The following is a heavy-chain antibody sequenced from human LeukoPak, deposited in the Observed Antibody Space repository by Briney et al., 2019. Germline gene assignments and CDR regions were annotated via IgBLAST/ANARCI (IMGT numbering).Heavy chain of an antibody. CDR1: GFTFYDYA. D-gene: IGHD6-19*01. J-gene: IGHJ3*02. CDR3: AKDKSGWYVAFDI. Sequence: GRSLRLSCAASGFTFYDYAMHWVRQAPGKGLEWVSGISWNSGSIGYADSVKGRFTTSRDNAKNSLYLQMNSLRAEDTALYYCAKDKSGWYVAFDIWGQGTMVTVSS. V-gene: IGHV3-9*01. CDR2: ISWNSGSI.